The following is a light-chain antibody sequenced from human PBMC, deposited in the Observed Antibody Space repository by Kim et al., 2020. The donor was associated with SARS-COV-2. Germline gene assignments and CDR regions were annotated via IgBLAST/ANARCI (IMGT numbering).Light chain of an antibody. J-gene: IGLJ2*01. CDR1: SGINVGTYR. CDR2: YKSDSDK. Sequence: LTCTLRSGINVGTYRIYWYQQKPGSPPQYLLRYKSDSDKQQGSGVPSRFSGSKDASANAGILLISGLQSEDEADYYCMIWHSSAVVFGGGTKLTVL. V-gene: IGLV5-45*01. CDR3: MIWHSSAVV.